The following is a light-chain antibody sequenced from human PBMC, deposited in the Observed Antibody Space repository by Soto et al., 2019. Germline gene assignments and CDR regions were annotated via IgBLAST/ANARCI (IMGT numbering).Light chain of an antibody. J-gene: IGLJ1*01. Sequence: QSVLTQPRSVSGSPGQSVTISCTGTSSDVGRYDYVSWYQQYPGEAPKLIIYDVTERPSGVPDRFSGSKSGNTASLTISGLRAEDEAASSSCSFAARSSYVFGSGTKVTVL. CDR2: DVT. CDR3: CSFAARSSYV. V-gene: IGLV2-11*01. CDR1: SSDVGRYDY.